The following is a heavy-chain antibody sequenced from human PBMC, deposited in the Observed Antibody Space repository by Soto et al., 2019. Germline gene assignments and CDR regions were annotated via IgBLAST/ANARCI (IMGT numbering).Heavy chain of an antibody. J-gene: IGHJ6*02. V-gene: IGHV4-61*01. CDR2: IYYSGST. D-gene: IGHD2-15*01. CDR1: GGSVSSGSYY. CDR3: ARDTKLGYCSGGSCYHYYYYYGMDV. Sequence: LSLTCTVSGGSVSSGSYYWSWIRQPPGKGLEWIGYIYYSGSTNYNPSLKSRVTISVDTSKNQFSLKLSSVTAADTAVYYCARDTKLGYCSGGSCYHYYYYYGMDVWGQGTTVTVSS.